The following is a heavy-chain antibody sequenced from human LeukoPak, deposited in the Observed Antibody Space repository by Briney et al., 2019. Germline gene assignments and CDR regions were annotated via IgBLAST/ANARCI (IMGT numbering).Heavy chain of an antibody. J-gene: IGHJ3*02. V-gene: IGHV3-53*01. CDR2: MYSGNKT. D-gene: IGHD5-18*01. CDR1: GFSVSSNY. Sequence: GGSLRLSCAASGFSVSSNYMNWVRQAPGKGLEWVSLMYSGNKTSYVDSVKGRFTISRDNFKNTFYLQMNSLRAEDTAVYYCARDGGARGYTYGQGAFDIWGQGTMVTVSS. CDR3: ARDGGARGYTYGQGAFDI.